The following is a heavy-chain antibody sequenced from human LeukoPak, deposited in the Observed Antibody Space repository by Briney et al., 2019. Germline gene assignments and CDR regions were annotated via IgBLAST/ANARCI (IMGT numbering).Heavy chain of an antibody. Sequence: SETLSLTCAVSGYSISSGYYWGWIRQPPGKGLEWIGSIYHSGSTYYNPSLKSRVTISVDTSKNQFSLKQSSVTAADTAVYYCARALGYCSSTSCYTPIDYWGQGTLVTVSS. CDR2: IYHSGST. CDR1: GYSISSGYY. V-gene: IGHV4-38-2*01. CDR3: ARALGYCSSTSCYTPIDY. D-gene: IGHD2-2*02. J-gene: IGHJ4*02.